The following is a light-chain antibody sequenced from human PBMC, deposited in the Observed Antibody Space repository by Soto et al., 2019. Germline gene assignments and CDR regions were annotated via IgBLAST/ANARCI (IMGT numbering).Light chain of an antibody. Sequence: KVLSQSPGTLSLSPGERATLSCRASQSVSSSYLAWYQQKPGQAPRLLIYGASSRATGIPDRFSGSGSGTDFTLTISRLEPEDFAVYYCQQYGSSPLTFGGGSKV. CDR2: GAS. CDR1: QSVSSSY. CDR3: QQYGSSPLT. V-gene: IGKV3-20*01. J-gene: IGKJ4*01.